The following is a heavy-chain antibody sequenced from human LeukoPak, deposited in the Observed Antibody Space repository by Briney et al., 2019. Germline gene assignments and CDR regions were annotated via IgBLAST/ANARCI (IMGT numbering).Heavy chain of an antibody. Sequence: ASVKVSCKASGYTFTSYYMHWVRQATGQGLEWMGLINPTGGSTGYAQKFQGRVTITADKSTSTAYMELSSLRSEDTAVYYCARANDNYYYYYMDVWGKGTTVTISS. CDR1: GYTFTSYY. V-gene: IGHV1-46*01. D-gene: IGHD3-9*01. CDR3: ARANDNYYYYYMDV. CDR2: INPTGGST. J-gene: IGHJ6*03.